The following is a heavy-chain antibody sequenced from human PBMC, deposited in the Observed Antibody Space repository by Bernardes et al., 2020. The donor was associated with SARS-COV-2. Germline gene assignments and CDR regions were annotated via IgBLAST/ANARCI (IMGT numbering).Heavy chain of an antibody. D-gene: IGHD1-1*01. V-gene: IGHV3-74*01. J-gene: IGHJ4*02. CDR3: AGTSTTCCDY. CDR1: GFTFSTHW. CDR2: IGGDGSGI. Sequence: GGSLRLSCAASGFTFSTHWMHWVRQVPGKGLVWVSRIGGDGSGITYADSVKGRFTISRDNAKNTLYLQMNSLRAEDSAVYFCAGTSTTCCDYWGQGSLVTVSS.